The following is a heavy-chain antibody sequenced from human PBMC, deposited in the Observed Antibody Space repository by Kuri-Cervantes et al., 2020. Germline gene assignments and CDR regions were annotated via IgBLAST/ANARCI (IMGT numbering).Heavy chain of an antibody. D-gene: IGHD3-3*01. V-gene: IGHV4-30-2*03. Sequence: SQTLSLTCAVSGGSISSGGYSWSWIRQPPGKGLEWIGYIYHSGSTNYNPSLKSRVTISVDTSKNQFSLKLSSVTAADTAVYYCARHETTYYDFWSGYFYWGQGTLVTVSS. CDR3: ARHETTYYDFWSGYFY. CDR2: IYHSGST. J-gene: IGHJ4*02. CDR1: GGSISSGGYS.